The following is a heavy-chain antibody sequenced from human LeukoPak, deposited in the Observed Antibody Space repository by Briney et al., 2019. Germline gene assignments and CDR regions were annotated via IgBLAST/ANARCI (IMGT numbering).Heavy chain of an antibody. D-gene: IGHD3-22*01. CDR1: GVTLSDHH. CDR2: TRDKARGYTT. CDR3: ARDGAEGDNSAFDM. J-gene: IGHJ3*02. Sequence: PGGSLRLSCAASGVTLSDHHMDWVRQAPGKGLEWVGRTRDKARGYTTEYAAPVKGRFTISRDDSKTLVYLQMNSLRTEDTAVYFCARDGAEGDNSAFDMWGQGTVVTVSS. V-gene: IGHV3-72*01.